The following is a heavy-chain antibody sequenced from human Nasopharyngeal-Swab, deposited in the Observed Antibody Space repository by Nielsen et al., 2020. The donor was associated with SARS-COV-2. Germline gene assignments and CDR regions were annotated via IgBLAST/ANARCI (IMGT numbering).Heavy chain of an antibody. CDR1: GFTFSSYW. J-gene: IGHJ4*02. CDR3: ATIFGVPY. D-gene: IGHD3-3*01. V-gene: IGHV3-74*01. Sequence: GESLKISCAASGFTFSSYWMHWVRQAPGKGLVWVSRINSDGSSTSYADSVKGRFTISRDNAKNTLYLQMNSLRAEDTAVYYSATIFGVPYWGQGTLVTVSS. CDR2: INSDGSST.